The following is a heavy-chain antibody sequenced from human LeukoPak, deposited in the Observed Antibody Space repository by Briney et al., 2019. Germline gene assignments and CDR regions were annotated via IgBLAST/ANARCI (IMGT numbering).Heavy chain of an antibody. V-gene: IGHV3-30*18. D-gene: IGHD5-18*01. CDR2: TSYDGSNK. J-gene: IGHJ4*02. CDR1: GFTFSDYG. Sequence: GGPLRLSCAASGFTFSDYGMHWVRQAPGKGLEWVAVTSYDGSNKYHADSVKGRFTISRDNSKNTLSLQMNSLRAEDTAVYYCAKEVDGYSYGYDYWGQGTLVTVSS. CDR3: AKEVDGYSYGYDY.